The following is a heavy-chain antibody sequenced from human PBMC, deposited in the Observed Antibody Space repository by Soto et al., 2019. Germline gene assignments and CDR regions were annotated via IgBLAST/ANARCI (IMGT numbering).Heavy chain of an antibody. CDR2: INPNSGGT. Sequence: GASVKVSCKASGYTFSGYYMHWVRQAPGQGLEWMGWINPNSGGTNYAQKFQGWVTMTRDTSISTAYMELSRLRSDDTAVYYCARFGQGAAGGTGQRGGAFDIWGQGTMVTVSS. V-gene: IGHV1-2*04. CDR3: ARFGQGAAGGTGQRGGAFDI. J-gene: IGHJ3*02. CDR1: GYTFSGYY. D-gene: IGHD6-13*01.